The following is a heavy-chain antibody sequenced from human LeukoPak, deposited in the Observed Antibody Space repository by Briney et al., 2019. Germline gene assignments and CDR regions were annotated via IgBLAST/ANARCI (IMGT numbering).Heavy chain of an antibody. CDR1: GGSVSSGSYY. CDR2: IYYSGST. CDR3: ARGYCSSTSCSTYYYYGMDV. D-gene: IGHD2-2*02. J-gene: IGHJ6*02. V-gene: IGHV4-61*01. Sequence: MASETLSLTCTVSGGSVSSGSYYWSWIRQPPGKGLEWIGYIYYSGSTNYNPSLKSRVTISVDTSKNQFSLKLSSVTAADTAVYYCARGYCSSTSCSTYYYYGMDVWGQGTTVTVSS.